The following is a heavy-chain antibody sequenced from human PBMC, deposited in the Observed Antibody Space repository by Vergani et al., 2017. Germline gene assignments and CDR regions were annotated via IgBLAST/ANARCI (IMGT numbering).Heavy chain of an antibody. CDR1: GFTFSSYA. V-gene: IGHV3-30-3*01. D-gene: IGHD3-10*01. J-gene: IGHJ4*02. Sequence: QVQLVESGGGVVQPGRSLRLSCAASGFTFSSYAMHWVRQAPGKGLEWVAVISYDGSNKYYADSVKGRFTISRDNAKNSLYLQMNSLRAEDTAVYYCARVRSGSGSYIDYWGQGTLVTVSS. CDR3: ARVRSGSGSYIDY. CDR2: ISYDGSNK.